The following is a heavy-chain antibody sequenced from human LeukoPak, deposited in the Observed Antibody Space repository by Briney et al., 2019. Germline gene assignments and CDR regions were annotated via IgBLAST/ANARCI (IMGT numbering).Heavy chain of an antibody. CDR2: ISGSGGST. D-gene: IGHD3-22*01. Sequence: GGSLRLSCAASEFTFSNYAMNWVRQAPGKGLECLSGISGSGGSTYYADSVKGRFTISRDNSKNTLYLQMDSLRAEDTAVYYCAKGSSSGTVDYWGQGTLVAVSS. V-gene: IGHV3-23*01. J-gene: IGHJ4*02. CDR3: AKGSSSGTVDY. CDR1: EFTFSNYA.